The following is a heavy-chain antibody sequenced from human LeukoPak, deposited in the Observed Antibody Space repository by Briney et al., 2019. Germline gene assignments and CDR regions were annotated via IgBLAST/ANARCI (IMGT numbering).Heavy chain of an antibody. J-gene: IGHJ4*02. Sequence: ASLKVSCKASRYTFTGYYMHCVRHAPGQGLGWVGWINPNSGGTNYAQKVRGRVTMTRDTSISTAYMELSRLRSDDTAVYYCARERGDCAFPFDYWGQGTLVTVSS. CDR1: RYTFTGYY. CDR2: INPNSGGT. CDR3: ARERGDCAFPFDY. D-gene: IGHD2-21*02. V-gene: IGHV1-2*02.